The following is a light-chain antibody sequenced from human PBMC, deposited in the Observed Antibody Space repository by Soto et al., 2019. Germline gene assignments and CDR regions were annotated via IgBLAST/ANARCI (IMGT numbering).Light chain of an antibody. CDR1: QSGSSSY. CDR2: DAS. CDR3: QQYGSSSYT. V-gene: IGKV3-20*01. J-gene: IGKJ2*01. Sequence: EIVLTQSPGTLYLSPGERATLSCRASQSGSSSYLAWYQQKPGQAPRLLIYDASSRATGIPDRFSGSGSGTDFTLTISRLEPEDFAVYYCQQYGSSSYTFGQGTKLEIK.